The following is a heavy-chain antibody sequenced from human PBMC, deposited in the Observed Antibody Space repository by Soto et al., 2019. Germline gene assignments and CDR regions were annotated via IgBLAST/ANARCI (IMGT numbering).Heavy chain of an antibody. CDR1: GGSISSYY. J-gene: IGHJ6*02. CDR2: IYTSGST. CDR3: ARFPYYDFWSGYGMDV. D-gene: IGHD3-3*01. V-gene: IGHV4-4*07. Sequence: NLSETLSLTCTVSGGSISSYYWSWIRQPAGKGLEWIGRIYTSGSTNYNPSLKSRVTMSVDTSKNQFSLKLSSVTAADTAVYYCARFPYYDFWSGYGMDVWGQGTTVTVSS.